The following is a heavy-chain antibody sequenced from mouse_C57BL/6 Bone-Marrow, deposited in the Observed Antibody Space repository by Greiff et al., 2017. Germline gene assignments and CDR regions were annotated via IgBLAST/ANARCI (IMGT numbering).Heavy chain of an antibody. CDR3: TKHGFDY. J-gene: IGHJ2*01. CDR1: GFTFSNYW. Sequence: EVKLVESGGGLVQPGGSMKLSCVASGFTFSNYWMNWVSQSPEKGLEWVAQIRLKYDNYATNYAESVKGRFTIPRDDFKSSVYLQMNNLRAEDTGIYCSTKHGFDYWGQGTTLTVSS. V-gene: IGHV6-3*01. CDR2: IRLKYDNYAT.